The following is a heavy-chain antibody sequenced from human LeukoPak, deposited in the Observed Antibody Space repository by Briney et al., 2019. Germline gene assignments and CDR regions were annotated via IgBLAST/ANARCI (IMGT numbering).Heavy chain of an antibody. CDR2: IFPIFGTA. J-gene: IGHJ4*02. V-gene: IGHV1-69*06. CDR3: ARAASYYDSSGYQIYYFDY. Sequence: SVKVSCKASGGTFSSYAISWVRQRPGQGLEWMGRIFPIFGTANYAQKFQGRVTITADKSTSTAYMELSSLRTEDTAVYYCARAASYYDSSGYQIYYFDYWGQGTLVTVSS. D-gene: IGHD3-22*01. CDR1: GGTFSSYA.